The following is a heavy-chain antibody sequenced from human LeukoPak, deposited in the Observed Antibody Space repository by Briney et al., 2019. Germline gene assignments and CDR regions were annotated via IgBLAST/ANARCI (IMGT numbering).Heavy chain of an antibody. Sequence: GGSLRLSCAASGLTFDNYAMNWVRQAPGKGLEWVSGISGGGGSTYYADPVKGRFTISRDNSKNTLYLQMNSLRAEDTAVYYCAKDKDGWFGESDYWGQGTLVTVSS. CDR2: ISGGGGST. J-gene: IGHJ4*02. D-gene: IGHD3-10*01. CDR1: GLTFDNYA. V-gene: IGHV3-23*01. CDR3: AKDKDGWFGESDY.